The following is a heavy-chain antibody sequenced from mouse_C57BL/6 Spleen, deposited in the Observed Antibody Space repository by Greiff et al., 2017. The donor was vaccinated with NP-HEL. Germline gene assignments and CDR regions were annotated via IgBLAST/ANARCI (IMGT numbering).Heavy chain of an antibody. CDR1: GYTFTDHT. CDR2: IYPRDGST. V-gene: IGHV1-78*01. CDR3: AKRAYYGSSPNWYFDV. J-gene: IGHJ1*03. Sequence: VQLQQSDAELVKPGASVKISCKVSGYTFTDHTIHWMKQRPEQGLEWIGYIYPRDGSTKYNEKFKGKATLTADKSSSTAYMQLNSLTSEDSAVYFCAKRAYYGSSPNWYFDVWGTGTTVTVSS. D-gene: IGHD1-1*01.